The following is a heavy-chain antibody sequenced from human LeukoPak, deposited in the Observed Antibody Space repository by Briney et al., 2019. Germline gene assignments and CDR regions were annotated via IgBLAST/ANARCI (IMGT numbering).Heavy chain of an antibody. CDR1: GFTFTSSA. Sequence: SVKISCKASGFTFTSSAVQWVRQARGQRLEWIGWIVVGSGNTNYAQKFQERVTITRDMSTSTAYMELSSLRSEDTAVYYCARVRQWLVYWYFDLWGRGTLVTVSS. J-gene: IGHJ2*01. CDR2: IVVGSGNT. V-gene: IGHV1-58*01. CDR3: ARVRQWLVYWYFDL. D-gene: IGHD6-19*01.